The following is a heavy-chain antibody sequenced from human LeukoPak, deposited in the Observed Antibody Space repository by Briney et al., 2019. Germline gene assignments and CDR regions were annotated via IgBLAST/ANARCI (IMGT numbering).Heavy chain of an antibody. CDR2: IYTSGST. Sequence: SETLSLTCTVSGGSINSYYWSWIRQPPGKGLEWIGYIYTSGSTNYNPSLKSRVTISVDTSKNQFSLKLSSVTAADTAVYYCARGIPSDYWGQGTLVTVSS. CDR3: ARGIPSDY. CDR1: GGSINSYY. D-gene: IGHD2-21*01. J-gene: IGHJ4*02. V-gene: IGHV4-4*09.